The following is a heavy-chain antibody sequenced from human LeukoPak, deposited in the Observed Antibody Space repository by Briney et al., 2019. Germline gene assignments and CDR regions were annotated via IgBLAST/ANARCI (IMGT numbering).Heavy chain of an antibody. V-gene: IGHV4-39*01. CDR1: GGSISSSSYY. CDR3: ARRDLGYYDILTGTNYFDY. D-gene: IGHD3-9*01. CDR2: IYYSGST. J-gene: IGHJ4*02. Sequence: PSETLSLTCTVSGGSISSSSYYWGWTRQPPGKGLEWIGGIYYSGSTYYNPSLKSRVTISVDTSKNQFSLKLSSVTAADTAVYYCARRDLGYYDILTGTNYFDYWGQGTLVTVSS.